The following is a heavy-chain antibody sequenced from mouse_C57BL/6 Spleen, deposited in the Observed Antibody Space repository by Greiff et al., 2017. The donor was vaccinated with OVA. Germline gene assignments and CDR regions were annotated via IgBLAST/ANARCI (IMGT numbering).Heavy chain of an antibody. CDR3: ARRDDYDGFDY. CDR1: GYTFTSYW. V-gene: IGHV1-69*01. Sequence: QVQLQQPGAELVMPGASVKLSCKASGYTFTSYWMHWVKQRPGQGLEWIGEIDPSDSYTNYNRKFKGKSTLTVDKSSSTAYMQLSSLTSEDSAVYYCARRDDYDGFDYWGQGTTLTVSS. CDR2: IDPSDSYT. D-gene: IGHD2-4*01. J-gene: IGHJ2*01.